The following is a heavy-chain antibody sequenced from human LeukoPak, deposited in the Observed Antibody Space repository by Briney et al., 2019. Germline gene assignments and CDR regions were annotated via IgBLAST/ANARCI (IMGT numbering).Heavy chain of an antibody. V-gene: IGHV3-30-3*01. D-gene: IGHD3-22*01. CDR2: ISYDGSNK. CDR3: ARDGDYYDSSGYYYYFDY. J-gene: IGHJ4*02. CDR1: GFTFSSYA. Sequence: GGSLRLSCAASGFTFSSYAMHWVRQAPGKGLESVAVISYDGSNKYYADSVKGRFTISRDNSKNTLYLQMNSLRAEDTAVYYCARDGDYYDSSGYYYYFDYWGQGTLVTVSS.